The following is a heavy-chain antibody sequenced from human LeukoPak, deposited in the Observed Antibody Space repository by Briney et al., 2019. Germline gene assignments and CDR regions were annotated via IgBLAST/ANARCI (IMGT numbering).Heavy chain of an antibody. CDR1: GGSFSGYY. D-gene: IGHD2-2*01. CDR2: INHSGST. CDR3: ARGIVVVPAALSYNWFDP. J-gene: IGHJ5*02. V-gene: IGHV4-34*01. Sequence: SETLSLTCAVYGGSFSGYYWSWIRQPPGKGLEWIGEINHSGSTNYNPSLKGRVTISVDTSKNQFSLKLSSVTAADTAVYYCARGIVVVPAALSYNWFDPWGQGTLVTVSS.